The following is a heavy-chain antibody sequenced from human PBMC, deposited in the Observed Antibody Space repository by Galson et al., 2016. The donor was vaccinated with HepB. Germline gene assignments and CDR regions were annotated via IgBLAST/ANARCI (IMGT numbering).Heavy chain of an antibody. CDR1: GYTYTDYY. Sequence: SVKVSCKASGYTYTDYYVHWVGQAPGLGLEWMGRINSNSGEANYAQRFQGRFTMTRDTSISTTYMEMSRLRSDDTAIYYCVRGDVVVVPAEYNCFDPWGQGTLVTVSS. D-gene: IGHD2-2*01. CDR3: VRGDVVVVPAEYNCFDP. J-gene: IGHJ5*02. CDR2: INSNSGEA. V-gene: IGHV1-2*06.